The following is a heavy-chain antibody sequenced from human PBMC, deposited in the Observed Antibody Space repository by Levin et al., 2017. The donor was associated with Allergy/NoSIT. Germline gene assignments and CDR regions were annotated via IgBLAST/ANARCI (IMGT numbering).Heavy chain of an antibody. D-gene: IGHD6-19*01. CDR2: ISYDGSNK. V-gene: IGHV3-30*04. CDR1: GFTFSSYA. CDR3: ARVAEQWLVPGAFDS. Sequence: GESLKISCAASGFTFSSYAMHWVRQAPGKGLEWVAVISYDGSNKYYADSVKGRFTISRDNSKNTLYLQMNSLRAEDTAVYYCARVAEQWLVPGAFDSWGQGTMVTISS. J-gene: IGHJ3*02.